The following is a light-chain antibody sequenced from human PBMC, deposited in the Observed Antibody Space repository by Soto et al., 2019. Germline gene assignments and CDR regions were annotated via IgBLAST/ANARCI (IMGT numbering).Light chain of an antibody. CDR1: QGVGGW. CDR2: ATS. Sequence: IQMTQSPSSVSASVGDRVTMTCRASQGVGGWLAWYQQKPGKVPKLLIYATSSLHSGVPSRFSGSGSGTDFTLSISSLQPEDFATYYCQHYKMYSPWTFGQGTKVDIK. CDR3: QHYKMYSPWT. J-gene: IGKJ1*01. V-gene: IGKV1D-16*01.